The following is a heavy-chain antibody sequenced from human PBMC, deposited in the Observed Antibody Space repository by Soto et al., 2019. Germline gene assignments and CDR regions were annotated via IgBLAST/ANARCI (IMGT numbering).Heavy chain of an antibody. V-gene: IGHV3-33*01. CDR1: GFTLSNYG. J-gene: IGHJ6*02. CDR2: IWYDGSNK. CDR3: ARDRAGVDV. Sequence: QVQLVEAGGGVVQPGRSLRLSCAASGFTLSNYGMHWVRQTPGKGLEWVAVIWYDGSNKYYADCVKGRFTVSRDSSKNTLYLQMNSLRAEDTAVYYCARDRAGVDVWGQGTTVTVSS.